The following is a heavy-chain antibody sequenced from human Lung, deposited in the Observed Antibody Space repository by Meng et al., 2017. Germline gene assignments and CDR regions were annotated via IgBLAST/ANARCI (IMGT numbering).Heavy chain of an antibody. CDR1: DYTFTGYG. V-gene: IGHV1-18*01. J-gene: IGHJ4*02. D-gene: IGHD3-10*01. CDR3: ARGTPGRSYSDY. Sequence: VQLVPSGPEVKKPGASVKVSCKASDYTFTGYGVSWVRQAPGQGLEWMAWLGAHDGDTSHAPKFQGRVTVSADRPTATAYMELRSLRSDDTAVYYCARGTPGRSYSDYWGQGTLVTVSS. CDR2: LGAHDGDT.